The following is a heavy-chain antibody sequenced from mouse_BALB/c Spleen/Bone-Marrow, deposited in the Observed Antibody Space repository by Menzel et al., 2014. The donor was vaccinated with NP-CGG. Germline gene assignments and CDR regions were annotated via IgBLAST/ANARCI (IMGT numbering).Heavy chain of an antibody. CDR3: ARWGFNGSVFSF. Sequence: EVKLVESGPGLVKPSQSLSLTCTVTGYSITSDYAWNWIRQFPGNKLEWMGYISYSGSTSYNPSLKSRISITRDTSKNTFFPQINSVTTEDTETYYCARWGFNGSVFSFWGQGTLVTVSA. CDR2: ISYSGST. CDR1: GYSITSDYA. V-gene: IGHV3-2*02. D-gene: IGHD1-1*01. J-gene: IGHJ3*01.